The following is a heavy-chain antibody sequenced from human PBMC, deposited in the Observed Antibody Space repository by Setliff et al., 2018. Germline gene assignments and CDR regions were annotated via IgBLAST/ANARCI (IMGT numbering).Heavy chain of an antibody. V-gene: IGHV4-34*01. CDR2: IDQGGST. J-gene: IGHJ5*02. Sequence: PSETLSLTCAVYGGPFSDSHWSWIRQPPGKGLEWIGEIDQGGSTNYNPSLKSRVTISLDTSKNQFSLKLASMTAADTAIYYCARAPQYTNYWYALSWFDPWGQGTLVTVSS. CDR1: GGPFSDSH. D-gene: IGHD2-8*02. CDR3: ARAPQYTNYWYALSWFDP.